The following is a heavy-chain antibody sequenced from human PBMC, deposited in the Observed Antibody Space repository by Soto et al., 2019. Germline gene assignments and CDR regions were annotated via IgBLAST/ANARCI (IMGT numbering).Heavy chain of an antibody. D-gene: IGHD6-13*01. CDR2: IIPIFGTA. CDR1: GGTFSSYA. V-gene: IGHV1-69*13. J-gene: IGHJ6*02. CDR3: ARESSSWYTTYYYYYGMDV. Sequence: SVKVSCKASGGTFSSYAISWVLQAPGQGLEWMGGIIPIFGTANYAQKFQGRVTITADESTSTAYMELSSLRSEDTAVYYCARESSSWYTTYYYYYGMDVWGQGTTVTVSS.